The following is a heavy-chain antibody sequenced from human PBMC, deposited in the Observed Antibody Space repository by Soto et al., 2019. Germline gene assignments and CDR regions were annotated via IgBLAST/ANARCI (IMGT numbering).Heavy chain of an antibody. V-gene: IGHV1-69*12. D-gene: IGHD6-19*01. CDR1: GGTFSNYA. Sequence: QVQLVQSGAEVKKPGSSVKVSCKVSGGTFSNYAIDWVRLAPGHGLEWMGGIVPIFGTTYYTQKLQGRATIIADDSTTTAYLEMISLRSEDTAIYYCARVEAVAGLYNYHGLDVWGQGTAVTVSS. CDR3: ARVEAVAGLYNYHGLDV. CDR2: IVPIFGTT. J-gene: IGHJ6*02.